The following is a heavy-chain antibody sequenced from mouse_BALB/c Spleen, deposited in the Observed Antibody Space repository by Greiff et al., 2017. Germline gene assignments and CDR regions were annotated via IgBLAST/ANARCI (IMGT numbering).Heavy chain of an antibody. V-gene: IGHV3-2*02. CDR2: ISYSGST. D-gene: IGHD2-4*01. Sequence: EVKLVESGPGLVKPSQSLSLTCTVTGYSITSDYAWNWIRQFPGNKLEWMGYISYSGSTSYNPSLKSRISITRDTSKNQFFLQLNSVTTEDTATYYCARSDYDAGYWYFDVWGAGTTVTVSS. CDR3: ARSDYDAGYWYFDV. CDR1: GYSITSDYA. J-gene: IGHJ1*01.